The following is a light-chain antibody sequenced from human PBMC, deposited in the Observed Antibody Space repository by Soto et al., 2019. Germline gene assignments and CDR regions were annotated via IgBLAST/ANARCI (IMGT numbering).Light chain of an antibody. CDR1: QSVSSY. V-gene: IGKV3-11*01. J-gene: IGKJ2*01. CDR2: DAS. CDR3: QQRRT. Sequence: EIVLTQSPATLSLSPGERATLSCRASQSVSSYLAWYQQKPGQAPRLLIYDASNRATCIPARFSGSGSGTDVTLTSSILDPEEFAVYYCQQRRTFGQGTKLEIK.